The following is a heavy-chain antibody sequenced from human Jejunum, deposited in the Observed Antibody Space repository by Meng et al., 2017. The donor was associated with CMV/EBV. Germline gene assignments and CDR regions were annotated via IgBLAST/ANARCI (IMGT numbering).Heavy chain of an antibody. CDR2: IFWDDDK. CDR3: ARTPSNEQYNWDNDYYFDY. V-gene: IGHV2-5*02. Sequence: TRSVGVAWMRRTAGKALEWLAVIFWDDDKRYSPSLKNRISITGDASNNQEVLTLTDMDPLDTATYYCARTPSNEQYNWDNDYYFDYRGQGTLVTVSS. J-gene: IGHJ4*02. D-gene: IGHD5-24*01. CDR1: TRSVG.